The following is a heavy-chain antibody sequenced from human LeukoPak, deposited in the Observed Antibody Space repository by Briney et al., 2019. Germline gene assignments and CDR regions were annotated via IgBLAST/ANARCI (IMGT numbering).Heavy chain of an antibody. D-gene: IGHD4-17*01. CDR1: GGSISSSSYY. CDR2: IYYSGST. CDR3: AREEHDYGDYYFDY. Sequence: SETLSLTCTVSGGSISSSSYYWGWIRQPPGKGLEWIGYIYYSGSTNYNPSLKSRVTISVDTSKNQLSLKLSSVTAADTAVYYCAREEHDYGDYYFDYWGQGTLVTVSS. V-gene: IGHV4-61*01. J-gene: IGHJ4*02.